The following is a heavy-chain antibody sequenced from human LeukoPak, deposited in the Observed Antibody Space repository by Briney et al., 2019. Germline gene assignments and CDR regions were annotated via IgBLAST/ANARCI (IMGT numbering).Heavy chain of an antibody. CDR1: GGTFSSYA. CDR2: IIPIFGTA. V-gene: IGHV1-69*13. J-gene: IGHJ4*02. CDR3: AREEWAVAGPND. D-gene: IGHD6-19*01. Sequence: SVKVSCKASGGTFSSYAISWVRQAPGQGLEWMGGIIPIFGTANYAQKFQGRVTITADESTSTAYMELSSLRSEDTAVYYCAREEWAVAGPNDWGQGTLVTVSS.